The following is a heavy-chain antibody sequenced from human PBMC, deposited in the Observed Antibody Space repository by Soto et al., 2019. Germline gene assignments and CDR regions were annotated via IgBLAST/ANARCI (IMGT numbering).Heavy chain of an antibody. CDR1: GYTFTRYY. V-gene: IGHV1-2*02. CDR3: ARDRGVRDV. CDR2: INPDSGVT. J-gene: IGHJ6*02. Sequence: QVQLVQSGAEVKKPGASVKVSCKASGYTFTRYYMPWVRQAPGQGLEWMGWINPDSGVTYYPHKFQDRVTMTRDTSISTAYMELSRLTSDDTALYYCARDRGVRDVWGQGTTVIVSS. D-gene: IGHD2-8*01.